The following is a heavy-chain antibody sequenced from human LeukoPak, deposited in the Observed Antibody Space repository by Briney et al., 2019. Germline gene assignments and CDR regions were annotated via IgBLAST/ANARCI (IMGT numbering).Heavy chain of an antibody. CDR3: ARDQYYDSSGYVDY. J-gene: IGHJ4*02. D-gene: IGHD3-22*01. CDR2: ISAHNGNT. V-gene: IGHV1-18*01. Sequence: AASVKVSCKASGYTFTSYGISWVRQAPGQGLEWMGWISAHNGNTNYAQKLQGRVTMTTDTSTSTAYMELRSLRSDDTAVYYCARDQYYDSSGYVDYWGQGTLVTVSS. CDR1: GYTFTSYG.